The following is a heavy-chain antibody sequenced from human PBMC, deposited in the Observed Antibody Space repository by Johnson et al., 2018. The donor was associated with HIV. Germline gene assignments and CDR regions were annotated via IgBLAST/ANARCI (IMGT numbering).Heavy chain of an antibody. CDR3: VREQRTAYDYEVIGAFDI. CDR2: ISYDGNNK. D-gene: IGHD4-17*01. J-gene: IGHJ3*02. CDR1: GFIFSNHD. Sequence: QVQLVESGGGVVQPGRSLRLSCTASGFIFSNHDIDWVRQAPGKGLEWVGHISYDGNNKYYGDSVKGRFTISRDNSKNTLDLHMNSLRAEDTAVYYCVREQRTAYDYEVIGAFDIWTAGTTVTVSS. V-gene: IGHV3-30*03.